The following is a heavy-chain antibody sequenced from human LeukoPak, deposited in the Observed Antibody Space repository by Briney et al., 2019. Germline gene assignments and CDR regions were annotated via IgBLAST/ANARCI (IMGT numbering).Heavy chain of an antibody. CDR3: ARGYCTGDSCSGAWFDP. Sequence: ASVKVSCKASGFTFTAYHIHWVRQARGQGLEWMGWINPNSGGTNYAQKFQGRVTMTRDTSISTAYIELNRLRSDDTAVYYCARGYCTGDSCSGAWFDPWGREPWSPSSQ. V-gene: IGHV1-2*02. D-gene: IGHD2-15*01. CDR2: INPNSGGT. CDR1: GFTFTAYH. J-gene: IGHJ5*02.